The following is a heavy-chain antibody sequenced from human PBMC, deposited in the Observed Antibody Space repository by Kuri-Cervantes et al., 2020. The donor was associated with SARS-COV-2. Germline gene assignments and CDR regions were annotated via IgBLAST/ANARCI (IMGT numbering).Heavy chain of an antibody. D-gene: IGHD3-9*01. J-gene: IGHJ4*02. V-gene: IGHV3-48*02. CDR2: ISSSSSTI. Sequence: GESLKISCAASGFTFSSYSMNWVRQAPGKGLEWVSYISSSSSTIYYADSVKGRFTISRDNAKNSLYLQMNSLRDEDTAVYYCAGTYYDILTGYCPFDYWGQGTLVTVSS. CDR3: AGTYYDILTGYCPFDY. CDR1: GFTFSSYS.